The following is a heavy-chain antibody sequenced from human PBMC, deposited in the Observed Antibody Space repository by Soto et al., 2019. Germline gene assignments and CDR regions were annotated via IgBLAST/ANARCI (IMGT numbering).Heavy chain of an antibody. CDR2: IYYTGST. CDR1: GGSISSGGYY. Sequence: SETLSLTCTVSGGSISSGGYYWSWIRQHPGKGLEWIGYIYYTGSTYYNPSLKSRVTISVDTSKNQFSLKLSSVTAADTAVYFCARVLAATHTDYWGQGTLVTVAS. D-gene: IGHD2-15*01. V-gene: IGHV4-31*03. J-gene: IGHJ4*02. CDR3: ARVLAATHTDY.